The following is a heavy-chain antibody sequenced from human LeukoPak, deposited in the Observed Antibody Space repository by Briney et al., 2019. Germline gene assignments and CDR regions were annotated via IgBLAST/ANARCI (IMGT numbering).Heavy chain of an antibody. CDR3: ARAFWSGYYPTFFDY. CDR2: INSDGSST. D-gene: IGHD3-3*01. V-gene: IGHV3-74*01. CDR1: GFTFSSYW. J-gene: IGHJ4*02. Sequence: GGSLRLSCAASGFTFSSYWMHWVRQAPGKGLVWVSRINSDGSSTSYADSVKGRFTISRDNAKNSLYLQMNSLRAEDTAVYYCARAFWSGYYPTFFDYWGQGTLVTVSS.